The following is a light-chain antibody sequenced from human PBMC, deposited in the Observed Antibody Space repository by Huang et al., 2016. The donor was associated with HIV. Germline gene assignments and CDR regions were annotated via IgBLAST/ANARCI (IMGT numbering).Light chain of an antibody. V-gene: IGKV1-5*03. J-gene: IGKJ2*01. CDR2: KAS. CDR1: HSISIW. CDR3: QHYNPYSLPYT. Sequence: DIQMTQSPSTLSASVGDRVTITCRASHSISIWLALYQHKPGKAPTLLIYKASTVETGVPSRFSGSGSGTEFTLTISSLQPDDFATYYCQHYNPYSLPYTFGQGTKLEIK.